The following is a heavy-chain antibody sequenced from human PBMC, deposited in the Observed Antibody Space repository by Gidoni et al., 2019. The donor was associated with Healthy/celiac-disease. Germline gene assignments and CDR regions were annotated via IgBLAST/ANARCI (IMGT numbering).Heavy chain of an antibody. V-gene: IGHV3-33*01. Sequence: QVQLVESGGGVVQPGRSLRLYCAASGFTFSSYGMHWVRQAPGKGLEWVAVIWYDGRNKYYADSVKGRFTISRDNSKNTLYLQMNSLRAEDTAVYYCARVAVAGLTIPYYFDYWGQGTLVTVSS. D-gene: IGHD6-19*01. CDR2: IWYDGRNK. J-gene: IGHJ4*02. CDR1: GFTFSSYG. CDR3: ARVAVAGLTIPYYFDY.